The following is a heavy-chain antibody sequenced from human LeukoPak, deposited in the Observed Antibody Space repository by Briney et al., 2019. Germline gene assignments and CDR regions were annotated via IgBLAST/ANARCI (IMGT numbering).Heavy chain of an antibody. J-gene: IGHJ3*02. CDR2: ISGSGGST. D-gene: IGHD2-15*01. CDR3: AKDFDRRSGPSPYDAFDI. V-gene: IGHV3-23*01. Sequence: PGGSLRLSCAASGFTFSSYAMSWVRQAPGKGLEWVSAISGSGGSTYYADSVKGRFTISRDNSKNTLYLQMKSLRAEDTAVYYCAKDFDRRSGPSPYDAFDIWGQGTMVTVSS. CDR1: GFTFSSYA.